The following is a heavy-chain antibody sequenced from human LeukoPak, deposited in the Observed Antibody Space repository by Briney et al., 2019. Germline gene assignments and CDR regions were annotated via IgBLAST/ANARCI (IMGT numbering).Heavy chain of an antibody. J-gene: IGHJ5*02. D-gene: IGHD3-10*01. Sequence: SETLSLTCAVYGGSFSGYYWSWIRQPPGKGLEWIGEINHSGSTNYNPSLKSRVTISVDTSKNQFSLKLSSVTAADTAVYYCARGQRRITMVRGAGPYSNWFDPWGQGTLVTVSS. CDR2: INHSGST. V-gene: IGHV4-34*01. CDR1: GGSFSGYY. CDR3: ARGQRRITMVRGAGPYSNWFDP.